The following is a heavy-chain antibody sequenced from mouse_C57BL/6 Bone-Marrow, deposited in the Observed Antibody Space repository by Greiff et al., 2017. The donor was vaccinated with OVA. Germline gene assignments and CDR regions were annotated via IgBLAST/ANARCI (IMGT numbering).Heavy chain of an antibody. V-gene: IGHV2-2*01. CDR3: SRGNYSYGSTWFAS. D-gene: IGHD1-1*01. Sequence: QVQLQQSGPGLVQPSQSLSITCTVSGFSLTSYGVHWVRQSPGKGLEWLGVIWSGGSTDYNAAFISRLSISKDNSKSQVFFTMNSLQAADTAIYYCSRGNYSYGSTWFASWGPATLVTVSA. CDR2: IWSGGST. J-gene: IGHJ3*01. CDR1: GFSLTSYG.